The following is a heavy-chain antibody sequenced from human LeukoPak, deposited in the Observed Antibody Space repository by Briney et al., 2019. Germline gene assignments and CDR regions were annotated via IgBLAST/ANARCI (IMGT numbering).Heavy chain of an antibody. J-gene: IGHJ6*03. V-gene: IGHV4-59*08. Sequence: PSETLSLTCTVSGGSISSHYWSWIRQPPGKGLEWIGYIYYSGSTNYNPSLKSRVTISVDTSKNQISLKLSSVTAADTAVYYCARTGAGYYYYYMDVWGKGTTVTVSS. CDR1: GGSISSHY. D-gene: IGHD1-26*01. CDR2: IYYSGST. CDR3: ARTGAGYYYYYMDV.